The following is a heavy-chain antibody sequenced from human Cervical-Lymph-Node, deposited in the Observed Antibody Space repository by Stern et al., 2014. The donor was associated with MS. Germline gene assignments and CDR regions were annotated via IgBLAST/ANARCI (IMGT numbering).Heavy chain of an antibody. CDR1: GFIISRDG. CDR2: MWYSGTIK. J-gene: IGHJ4*02. D-gene: IGHD6-13*01. V-gene: IGHV3-33*01. Sequence: VQLVESGGGVVQPETSLRLSCAASGFIISRDGMHWVRQAPGKGLEWVASMWYSGTIKEYGDSVKGRFTISRDNSKNMVFLQMNSLRAEDTALYYCARDRSSSWPHFDLWGQGTSVTVSS. CDR3: ARDRSSSWPHFDL.